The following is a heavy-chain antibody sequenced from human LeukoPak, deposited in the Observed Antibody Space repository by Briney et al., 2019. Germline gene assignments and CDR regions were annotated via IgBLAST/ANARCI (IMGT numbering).Heavy chain of an antibody. V-gene: IGHV4-4*07. CDR3: ARWSSGNYYYVDY. CDR1: GGSISSSY. Sequence: SETLSLTCTVSGGSISSSYWSWIRQPAGKGLEWIGRMYSSGSTKYNPSLKSRVTMSVDTSKNQVSLKLTSVTAADTAIYYCARWSSGNYYYVDYWGQGSLVTVSS. CDR2: MYSSGST. J-gene: IGHJ4*02. D-gene: IGHD3-22*01.